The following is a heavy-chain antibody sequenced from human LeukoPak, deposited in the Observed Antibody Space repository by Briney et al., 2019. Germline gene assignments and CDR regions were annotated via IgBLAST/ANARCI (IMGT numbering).Heavy chain of an antibody. V-gene: IGHV4-34*01. CDR1: GGSFSDYY. CDR2: INHSGST. D-gene: IGHD3-10*01. Sequence: PSETLSLTCAVYGGSFSDYYWHWIRQAPGKGLEWIGEINHSGSTNYNPSLKSRVTISVDTSKNQFSLKLSSVTAADTAVYYCARDMVRGVIDYWGQGTLVTVSS. J-gene: IGHJ4*02. CDR3: ARDMVRGVIDY.